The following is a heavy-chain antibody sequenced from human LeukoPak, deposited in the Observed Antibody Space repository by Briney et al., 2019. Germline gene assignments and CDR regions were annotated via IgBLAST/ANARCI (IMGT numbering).Heavy chain of an antibody. V-gene: IGHV5-10-1*01. CDR2: IDPSDSYT. J-gene: IGHJ3*02. CDR3: VRGSSSHAFDI. D-gene: IGHD6-6*01. Sequence: GESLKISCKASGYSFTNYWISWVRQMPGKGLEWMGRIDPSDSYTKYSPSFEGHVTISVDRSISTAFLQWNSLKASDNAMYYCVRGSSSHAFDIWGQGTMVSVSS. CDR1: GYSFTNYW.